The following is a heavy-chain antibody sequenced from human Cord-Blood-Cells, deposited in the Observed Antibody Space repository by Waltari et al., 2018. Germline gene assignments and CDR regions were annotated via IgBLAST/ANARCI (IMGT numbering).Heavy chain of an antibody. V-gene: IGHV3-30*04. CDR1: GFTLRSYA. J-gene: IGHJ4*02. CDR3: AREDNGYFDY. D-gene: IGHD2-8*01. CDR2: ISYDGSNK. Sequence: QVQLVESGGGGVEPGGYLSLSCAASGFTLRSYAMHWVRQAPGKGLEWVAVISYDGSNKYYADSVKGRFTISRDNSKNTLYLQMNSLRAEDTAVYYCAREDNGYFDYWGQGTLVTVSS.